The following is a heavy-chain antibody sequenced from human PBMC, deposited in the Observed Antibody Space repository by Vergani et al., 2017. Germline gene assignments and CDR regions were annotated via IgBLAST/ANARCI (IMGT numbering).Heavy chain of an antibody. D-gene: IGHD2-2*02. J-gene: IGHJ3*02. Sequence: EVQLVESGGGLVQPGGSLRLSCAASGFTVSSNYMSWVRQAPGKGLEWVSVIYSGGSTYYADSVKGRFTISRHNSKNTLYLQMNSLRAEDTAVYYCARGGYCSSTSCYKDDAFDIWGQGTMVTVSS. V-gene: IGHV3-53*04. CDR3: ARGGYCSSTSCYKDDAFDI. CDR1: GFTVSSNY. CDR2: IYSGGST.